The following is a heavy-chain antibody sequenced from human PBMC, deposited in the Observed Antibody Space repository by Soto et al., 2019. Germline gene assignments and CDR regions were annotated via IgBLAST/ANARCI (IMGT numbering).Heavy chain of an antibody. D-gene: IGHD6-6*01. CDR3: AREPREYSSSSYFDY. J-gene: IGHJ4*02. CDR1: GFTFSSYG. CDR2: IWYDGSNK. V-gene: IGHV3-33*01. Sequence: GGSLRLSCAASGFTFSSYGMHWVRQAPGKGLEWVAVIWYDGSNKYYADSVKGRFTISRDNSKNTLYLQMNSLRAEDTAVYYCAREPREYSSSSYFDYWGQGTLVTVSS.